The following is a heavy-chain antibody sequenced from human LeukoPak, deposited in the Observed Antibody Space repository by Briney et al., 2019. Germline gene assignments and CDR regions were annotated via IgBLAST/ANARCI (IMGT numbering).Heavy chain of an antibody. Sequence: SETLSLTCSVSGGSIHTYYWTWIRQPPRKGLEWIGNVYYSGTTYYNPSLKSRLTISVDTSKNQFSLKLNSVTAADTAVYFCARDCGGDSYLGAFDIWGQGTVVTVSS. J-gene: IGHJ3*02. V-gene: IGHV4-59*13. CDR1: GGSIHTYY. CDR3: ARDCGGDSYLGAFDI. D-gene: IGHD2-21*02. CDR2: VYYSGTT.